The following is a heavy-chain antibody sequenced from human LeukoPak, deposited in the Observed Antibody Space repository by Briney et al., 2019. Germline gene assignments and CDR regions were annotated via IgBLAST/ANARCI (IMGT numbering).Heavy chain of an antibody. CDR1: GGSISSYY. CDR3: ARGSKYSRGTFDY. J-gene: IGHJ4*02. Sequence: SETLSLTCTVSGGSISSYYWSWIRQPPGKGLEWIGYIYYSGSTNYNPSLKSRVTISVDTSKNQFSLKLSSVTAADTAVYYCARGSKYSRGTFDYWGQGTLVTVSS. V-gene: IGHV4-59*08. CDR2: IYYSGST. D-gene: IGHD6-13*01.